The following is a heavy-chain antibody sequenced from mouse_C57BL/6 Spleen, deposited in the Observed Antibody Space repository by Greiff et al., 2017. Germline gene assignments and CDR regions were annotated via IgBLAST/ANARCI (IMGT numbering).Heavy chain of an antibody. CDR2: IDPSDSET. CDR1: GYTFTSYW. D-gene: IGHD2-4*01. V-gene: IGHV1-52*01. CDR3: ARRAVYDYAGDSSYWYFDV. Sequence: VQPQQLGAELVRPGSSVKLSCKASGYTFTSYWMHWVKQRPIQGLEWIGNIDPSDSETHYNQKFKDKATLTVDKYSSTAYMQLSSLSSEDSAVFYCARRAVYDYAGDSSYWYFDVWGTGTTVTVSS. J-gene: IGHJ1*03.